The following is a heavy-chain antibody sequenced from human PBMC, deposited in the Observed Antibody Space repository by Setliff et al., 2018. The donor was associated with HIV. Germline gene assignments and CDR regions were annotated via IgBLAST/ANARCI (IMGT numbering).Heavy chain of an antibody. CDR2: IYHNGFA. D-gene: IGHD6-13*01. J-gene: IGHJ6*03. Sequence: PSETLSLTCTVSGDSITGRWLSWIRQPPGKGLEWTGNIYHNGFANYNPSLKSRLTISVDTSKNQFSLKLNSVTAADTAVYYCARTLAAAGPGYYYSYYMDVWGKGTTVTVSS. V-gene: IGHV4-59*11. CDR1: GDSITGRW. CDR3: ARTLAAAGPGYYYSYYMDV.